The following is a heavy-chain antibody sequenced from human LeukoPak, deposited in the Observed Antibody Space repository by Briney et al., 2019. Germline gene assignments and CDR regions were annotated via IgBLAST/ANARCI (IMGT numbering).Heavy chain of an antibody. D-gene: IGHD3-3*01. CDR3: AKDPTSITIFGDV. CDR2: IRYDGSNK. J-gene: IGHJ6*04. CDR1: GFTFSSYG. Sequence: GESLRLSCAASGFTFSSYGMHWVRQTPDKGLEWVTFIRYDGSNKYYADSVKGRFTISRDNSKNTLYLQMNSLRAEDTAVYYCAKDPTSITIFGDVWGKGTTVTVSS. V-gene: IGHV3-30*02.